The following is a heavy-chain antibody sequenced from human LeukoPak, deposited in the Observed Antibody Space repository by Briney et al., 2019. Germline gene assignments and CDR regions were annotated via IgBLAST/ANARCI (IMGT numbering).Heavy chain of an antibody. CDR1: GFTFSTYG. CDR2: MRNDGSNK. J-gene: IGHJ1*01. CDR3: AKANTGGGSNNLGYFHH. Sequence: GGSLRLSCAASGFTFSTYGMHWVRQAPGKGLNWVAFMRNDGSNKYYADSVRGRFTISRDNSKNTLYLQMNSRRAADTAVYYCAKANTGGGSNNLGYFHHWGQGTLVTVSS. V-gene: IGHV3-30*02. D-gene: IGHD3-16*01.